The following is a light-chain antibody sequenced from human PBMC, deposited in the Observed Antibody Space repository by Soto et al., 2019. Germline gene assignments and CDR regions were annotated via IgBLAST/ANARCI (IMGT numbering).Light chain of an antibody. CDR3: HQYNSY. CDR1: ESIATW. CDR2: DAS. J-gene: IGKJ2*01. Sequence: DVHMTQSPSTLSASVGDRVTITCRASESIATWLAWYQQKPGQAPKLLIYDASRLESGVPSRFSGGGSGTEFTLTISGLQPEDCATYYCHQYNSYFGPGTKLEI. V-gene: IGKV1-5*01.